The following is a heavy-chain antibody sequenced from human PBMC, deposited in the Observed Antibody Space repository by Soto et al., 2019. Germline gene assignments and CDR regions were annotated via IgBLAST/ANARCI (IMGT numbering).Heavy chain of an antibody. CDR2: IYPGDSDT. D-gene: IGHD6-13*01. Sequence: PGESLKISCKGSGYSFTSYWIGWVRQMPGKGLEWMGIIYPGDSDTRYSPSFQGQVTISADKSISTAYLQWSSLKASDTAMYYCARQLNLKAAAGQFDYWGQGTLVTVSS. J-gene: IGHJ4*02. V-gene: IGHV5-51*01. CDR1: GYSFTSYW. CDR3: ARQLNLKAAAGQFDY.